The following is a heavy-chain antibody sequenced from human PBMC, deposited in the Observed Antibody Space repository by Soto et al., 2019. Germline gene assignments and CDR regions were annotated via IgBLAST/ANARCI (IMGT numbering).Heavy chain of an antibody. CDR3: AKGSIYGANGGDY. J-gene: IGHJ4*02. V-gene: IGHV1-69*12. D-gene: IGHD4-17*01. CDR2: IIPSFGTA. CDR1: GDTFSNYA. Sequence: QVQLVQSGAEVKKPGSSVKVSCKASGDTFSNYAITWVRQAPGQGLEWMGGIIPSFGTANYAQKFQGRVTITEDESTSTAYMELPSLRSKDTAVYYCAKGSIYGANGGDYWGQGTLVTVSS.